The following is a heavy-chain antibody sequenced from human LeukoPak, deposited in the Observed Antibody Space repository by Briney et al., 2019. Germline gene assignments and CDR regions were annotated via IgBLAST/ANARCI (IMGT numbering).Heavy chain of an antibody. Sequence: HPGGSLRLSCAASGFTFSSYAMSWVRQAPGKGLEWVSAISGSGGSTYYADSVKGRFTISRDNSKNTLYLQMNSLRAEDTAVYYCAKARLLWFGEFDYWGRGTLVTVSS. CDR1: GFTFSSYA. D-gene: IGHD3-10*01. CDR2: ISGSGGST. CDR3: AKARLLWFGEFDY. V-gene: IGHV3-23*01. J-gene: IGHJ4*02.